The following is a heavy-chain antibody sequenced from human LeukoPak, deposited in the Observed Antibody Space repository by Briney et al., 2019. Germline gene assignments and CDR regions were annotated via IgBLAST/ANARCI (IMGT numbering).Heavy chain of an antibody. CDR3: ARSYDSSGYYGGYWFDY. Sequence: ASVKVSCKASGYTFTSYYMHWVRQAPGQGLEWMGIINPSGGSTSYAQKFRGRVTMTRDTSTSTVYMELSSLRSEDTAVYYCARSYDSSGYYGGYWFDYWGQGTLVTVSS. V-gene: IGHV1-46*01. CDR1: GYTFTSYY. CDR2: INPSGGST. J-gene: IGHJ4*02. D-gene: IGHD3-22*01.